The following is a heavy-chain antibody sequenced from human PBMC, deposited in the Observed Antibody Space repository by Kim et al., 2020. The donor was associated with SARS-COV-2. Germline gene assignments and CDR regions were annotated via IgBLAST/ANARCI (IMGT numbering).Heavy chain of an antibody. CDR3: ARDMDTATTYYYYGMDV. J-gene: IGHJ6*02. Sequence: ASVKVSCKASGYTFTGYYMHWVRQAPGQGLEWMGWINPNSGGTNYAQKFQGRVTMTRDTSISTAYMELSRLRSDDTAVYYCARDMDTATTYYYYGMDVWGQGTTVTVSS. V-gene: IGHV1-2*02. D-gene: IGHD5-18*01. CDR2: INPNSGGT. CDR1: GYTFTGYY.